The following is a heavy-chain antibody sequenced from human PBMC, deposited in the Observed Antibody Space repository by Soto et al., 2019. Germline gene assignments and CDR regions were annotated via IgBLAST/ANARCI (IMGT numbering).Heavy chain of an antibody. J-gene: IGHJ6*02. CDR3: AMLGGWSGGSSGMDV. Sequence: EVQLVESGGGLVQPGGSLRLSCAASGLIFSDYHMDWVRQAPGKGLEWVGRIRRKANSYTTEYAASVTGSFTISRDDSKNSLYLQMNSLKSEDTAVYYCAMLGGWSGGSSGMDVWGQGTTVTVSS. CDR2: IRRKANSYTT. CDR1: GLIFSDYH. V-gene: IGHV3-72*01. D-gene: IGHD6-19*01.